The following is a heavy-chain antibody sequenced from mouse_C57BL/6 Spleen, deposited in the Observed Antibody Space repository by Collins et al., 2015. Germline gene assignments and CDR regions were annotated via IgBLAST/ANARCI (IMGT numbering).Heavy chain of an antibody. D-gene: IGHD2-2*01. Sequence: QVQLQQPGTELVKPGASVKLSCKASGYTFTSYWIHWVKQRPGQCLEWIGNINPSNGGTDYNEKFKSKDRTDCSKSSSTAYMQLSSLTSEDSAVYYCARGYDRFAYWGQGTLVTVSA. CDR1: GYTFTSYW. CDR3: ARGYDRFAY. V-gene: IGHV1-53*01. J-gene: IGHJ3*01. CDR2: INPSNGGT.